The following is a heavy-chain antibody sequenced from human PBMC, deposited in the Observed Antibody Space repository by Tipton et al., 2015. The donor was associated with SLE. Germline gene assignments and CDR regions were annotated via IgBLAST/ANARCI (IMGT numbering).Heavy chain of an antibody. Sequence: TLSLTCTVSGDSISSGDYSWSWIRQSPGKGLEWIGEINHSGSTNYNPSLKSRVTISVDTSKNQFSLKLSSVTAADTAVYYCARGIQLWLDWYFDLWGRGTLVTVSS. CDR2: INHSGST. V-gene: IGHV4-34*01. D-gene: IGHD5-18*01. J-gene: IGHJ2*01. CDR3: ARGIQLWLDWYFDL. CDR1: GDSISSGDYS.